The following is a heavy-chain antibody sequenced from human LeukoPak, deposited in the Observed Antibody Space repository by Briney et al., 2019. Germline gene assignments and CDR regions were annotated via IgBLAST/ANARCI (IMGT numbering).Heavy chain of an antibody. Sequence: ASVKVSCKASGYTFTGYYMHWVRQAPGQGLEWMGWINPNSGGTNYAQKLQGRVTMTTDTSTSTAYMELRSLRSDDTAVYYCAREDYDYVWGSYQLGGPFDYWGQGTLVTVSS. CDR2: INPNSGGT. D-gene: IGHD3-16*02. CDR1: GYTFTGYY. V-gene: IGHV1-2*02. CDR3: AREDYDYVWGSYQLGGPFDY. J-gene: IGHJ4*02.